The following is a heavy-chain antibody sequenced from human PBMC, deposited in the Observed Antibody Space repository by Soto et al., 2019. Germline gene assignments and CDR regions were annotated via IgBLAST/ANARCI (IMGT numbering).Heavy chain of an antibody. J-gene: IGHJ4*02. CDR3: ARVYSGYD. CDR1: GGSFSGYY. Sequence: SETLSLTCAVYGGSFSGYYWSWIRQPPGKGLEWIGEINHSGSTNYNPSLKSRVTISVDTSKNQFSLKLSSVTAADTAVYYCARVYSGYDWGQGTLVTLSS. CDR2: INHSGST. V-gene: IGHV4-34*01. D-gene: IGHD5-12*01.